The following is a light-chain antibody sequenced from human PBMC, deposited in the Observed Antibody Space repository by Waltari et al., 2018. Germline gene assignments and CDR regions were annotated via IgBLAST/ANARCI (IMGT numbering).Light chain of an antibody. Sequence: DIQMTQSPSTLSASVGDRVTITCRASLSVNRWLAWYQQKPGKAPELLIYEASSLESGVPSRFSGSGSGKEFTLTISSLQPDDFGTYYCQQYVNYWTFGQGTKVEIK. J-gene: IGKJ1*01. CDR2: EAS. CDR3: QQYVNYWT. V-gene: IGKV1-5*03. CDR1: LSVNRW.